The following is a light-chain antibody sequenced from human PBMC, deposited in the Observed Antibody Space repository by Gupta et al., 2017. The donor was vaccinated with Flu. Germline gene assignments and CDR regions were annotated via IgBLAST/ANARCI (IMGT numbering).Light chain of an antibody. CDR1: QGISSY. V-gene: IGKV1-8*01. CDR2: AAS. CDR3: RQYYSYPYT. Sequence: GDRVSIPCRASQGISSYLAWYQQKPGKAPKLLIYAASTLQSGVPSRFSGSGSGTDFTLTISCLQAEDFATYYCRQYYSYPYTFGQGTKLEIK. J-gene: IGKJ2*01.